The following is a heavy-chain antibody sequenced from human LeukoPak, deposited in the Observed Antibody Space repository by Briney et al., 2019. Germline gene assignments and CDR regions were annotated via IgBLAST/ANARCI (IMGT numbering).Heavy chain of an antibody. CDR2: ISAYNGNT. Sequence: ASVKVSCKASGYTFTSYGISWVRQAPGQGLEWMGWISAYNGNTNYAQKLQGRVTMTTDTSTSTAYMELRSLRSDDTAVYYCAREIGVVGATVYYYYGMDVWGQGTTVTVSS. D-gene: IGHD1-26*01. CDR1: GYTFTSYG. V-gene: IGHV1-18*01. CDR3: AREIGVVGATVYYYYGMDV. J-gene: IGHJ6*02.